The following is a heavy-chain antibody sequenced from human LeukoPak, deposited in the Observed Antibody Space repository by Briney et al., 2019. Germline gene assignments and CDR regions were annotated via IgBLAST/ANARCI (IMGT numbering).Heavy chain of an antibody. CDR2: MNPNSGNT. CDR1: GYTFTSYD. CDR3: ARDRRSYCSGSSCDSGADY. V-gene: IGHV1-8*01. Sequence: ASVKVSCKASGYTFTSYDINWVRQATGQGLEWMGWMNPNSGNTGYAQNLQGRVTMTTDTSTSTAYMELRSLRSDDTAVYYCARDRRSYCSGSSCDSGADYWGQGTLVIVSS. D-gene: IGHD2-15*01. J-gene: IGHJ4*02.